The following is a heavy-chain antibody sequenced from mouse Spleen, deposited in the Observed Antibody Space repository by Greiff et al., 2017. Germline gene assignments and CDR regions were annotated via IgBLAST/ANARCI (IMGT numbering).Heavy chain of an antibody. CDR3: ARAGDYAWFAY. V-gene: IGHV5-6-3*01. CDR1: GFTFSSYG. J-gene: IGHJ3*01. Sequence: EVQLVESGGGLVQPGGSLKLSCAASGFTFSSYGMSWVRQTPDKRLELVATINSNGGSTYYPDSVKGRFTISRDNAKNTLYLQMSSLKSEDTAMYYCARAGDYAWFAYWGQGTLVTVSA. CDR2: INSNGGST. D-gene: IGHD2-4*01.